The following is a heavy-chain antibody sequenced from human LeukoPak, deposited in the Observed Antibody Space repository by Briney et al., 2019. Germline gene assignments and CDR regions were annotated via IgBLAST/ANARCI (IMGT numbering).Heavy chain of an antibody. CDR1: GFTFSSYS. CDR2: ISISSSNI. J-gene: IGHJ4*02. D-gene: IGHD5-24*01. CDR3: AKDDGWVQYAN. V-gene: IGHV3-21*04. Sequence: GGSLRLSCAASGFTFSSYSMNWVRQAPGKGLEWVSSISISSSNIYYADSVKGRFTISRDNAKNSLYLQMNSLRAEDTAVYYCAKDDGWVQYANWGQGTLVTVSS.